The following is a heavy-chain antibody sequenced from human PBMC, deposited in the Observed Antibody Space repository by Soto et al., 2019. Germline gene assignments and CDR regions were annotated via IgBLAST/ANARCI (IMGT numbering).Heavy chain of an antibody. V-gene: IGHV5-51*01. CDR1: GYSFTSYW. Sequence: GESLKISCKGSGYSFTSYWIGWGRQMPGKGLEWMGIIYPGDSDTRYSPSFQGQVTISADKSISTAYLQWSSLKASDTAMYYCARHYSSGYSLYYYYGMDVWGQGTTVTVSS. CDR2: IYPGDSDT. J-gene: IGHJ6*02. CDR3: ARHYSSGYSLYYYYGMDV. D-gene: IGHD3-22*01.